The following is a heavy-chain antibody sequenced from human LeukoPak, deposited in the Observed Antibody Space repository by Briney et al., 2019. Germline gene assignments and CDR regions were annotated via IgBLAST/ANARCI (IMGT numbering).Heavy chain of an antibody. Sequence: PGGSLRLSCAASGFTFSDYYMSWIRQAPGKGLEWVSYISSSGSTIYYADSVKGRFTISRDNAKNSLYLQMNSLRAGDTAVYYCCTSPSFGSSWYQFNYWGQGALVIVSS. CDR3: CTSPSFGSSWYQFNY. V-gene: IGHV3-11*01. CDR2: ISSSGSTI. D-gene: IGHD6-13*01. J-gene: IGHJ4*02. CDR1: GFTFSDYY.